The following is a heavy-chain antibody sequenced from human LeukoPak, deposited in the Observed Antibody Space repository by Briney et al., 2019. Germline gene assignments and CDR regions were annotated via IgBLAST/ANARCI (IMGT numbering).Heavy chain of an antibody. J-gene: IGHJ4*02. V-gene: IGHV4-59*08. CDR2: IFYSGST. Sequence: SETLSLTCTVSGGSISSFYWSWIRQPPGKGLEWIGYIFYSGSTNYNPSLKSRVTISVDTSKNQFSLKLSSVTAADTAVYYCARRRSGPTVNYFDNWGQGTLVTVSS. CDR1: GGSISSFY. D-gene: IGHD1-26*01. CDR3: ARRRSGPTVNYFDN.